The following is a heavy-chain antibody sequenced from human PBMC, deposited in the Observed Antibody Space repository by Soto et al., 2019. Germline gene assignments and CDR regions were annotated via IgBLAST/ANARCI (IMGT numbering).Heavy chain of an antibody. CDR3: ARVGIAAAGMGDYYYYYMDV. D-gene: IGHD6-13*01. Sequence: SETLSLTCTVSGGSISSYYWSWIRQPPGKGLEWIGYIYYSGSTNYNPSLKSRVTISVDTSKNQFSLKLSSVTAADTAVYYCARVGIAAAGMGDYYYYYMDVWGKGTTVTVSS. V-gene: IGHV4-59*01. CDR1: GGSISSYY. CDR2: IYYSGST. J-gene: IGHJ6*03.